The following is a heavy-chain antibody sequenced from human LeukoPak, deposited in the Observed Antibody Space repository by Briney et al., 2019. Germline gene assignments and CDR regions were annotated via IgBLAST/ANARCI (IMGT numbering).Heavy chain of an antibody. Sequence: GESLKISCKDSGSRCSDYWIAWGRQMPGKGLEWMGMIYADGSETRYSPSFQGQVTISVDKSISTAYLKWSSLKASDTAMYYCARLSRASAWGIDYWGQGTLVTVSS. CDR2: IYADGSET. CDR1: GSRCSDYW. D-gene: IGHD2-2*01. CDR3: ARLSRASAWGIDY. V-gene: IGHV5-51*01. J-gene: IGHJ4*02.